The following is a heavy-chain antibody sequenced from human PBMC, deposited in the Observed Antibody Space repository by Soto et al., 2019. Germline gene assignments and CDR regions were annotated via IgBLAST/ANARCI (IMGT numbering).Heavy chain of an antibody. CDR3: ARVRCTTSDCFHDY. J-gene: IGHJ4*02. CDR1: GFTSMTYW. V-gene: IGHV3-7*03. CDR2: IKPDGSGE. D-gene: IGHD2-21*02. Sequence: SGGSLRLSCAASGFTSMTYWMSWVRQAPGKGLEWVANIKPDGSGEYYMDSVKGRFTISRDNAKNSLYLQMNSLRVEDTAMYYCARVRCTTSDCFHDYWGQGTLVTVSS.